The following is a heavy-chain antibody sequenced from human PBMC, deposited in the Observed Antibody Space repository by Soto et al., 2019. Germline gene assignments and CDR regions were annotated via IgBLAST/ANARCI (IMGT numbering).Heavy chain of an antibody. J-gene: IGHJ5*02. V-gene: IGHV4-30-4*01. CDR3: ARDGGIAARGGFDP. CDR2: IYYSGST. Sequence: PSETLSLTCTVSGGSISSGDYYWSWIRQPPGKGLEWIGYIYYSGSTYYNPSLKSRVTISVDTSKNQFSLKLSSVTAADTAVYYCARDGGIAARGGFDPWGQGTLVTVSS. D-gene: IGHD6-25*01. CDR1: GGSISSGDYY.